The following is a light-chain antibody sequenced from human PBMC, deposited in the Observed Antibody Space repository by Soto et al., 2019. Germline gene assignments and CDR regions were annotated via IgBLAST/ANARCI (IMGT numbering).Light chain of an antibody. CDR2: KAS. CDR3: QPYNDYSALT. Sequence: DIQMTQSPSTLSATVGDRVTLTCRASHSISNWLAWYQQKPGKAPNLLISKASSLDGGAPSRFGGSGSGTEFTLAISSPQPDDVATYDGQPYNDYSALTVGGGTKVEIK. CDR1: HSISNW. J-gene: IGKJ4*01. V-gene: IGKV1-5*03.